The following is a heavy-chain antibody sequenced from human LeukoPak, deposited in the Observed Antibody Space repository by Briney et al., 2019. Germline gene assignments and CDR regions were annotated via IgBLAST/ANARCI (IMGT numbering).Heavy chain of an antibody. J-gene: IGHJ4*02. CDR1: GFTFTAYW. Sequence: GGSLRLSCAASGFTFTAYWMHWVRQAPGKGLVWVSRIKTDGSSANYAGSVKGRFTISRDNAKNTLDLQMNSLRADDPGVYYCARGASSGYRIDYWGQGTLVTVSS. D-gene: IGHD3-10*01. CDR3: ARGASSGYRIDY. V-gene: IGHV3-74*01. CDR2: IKTDGSSA.